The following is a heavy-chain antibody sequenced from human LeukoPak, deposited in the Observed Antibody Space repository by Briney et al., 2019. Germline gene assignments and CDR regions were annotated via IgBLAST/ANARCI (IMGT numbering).Heavy chain of an antibody. J-gene: IGHJ4*02. CDR1: GYTFTSYG. CDR2: MNPKSGNT. CDR3: AKVGPSSYDILTGYYPIDY. V-gene: IGHV1-8*03. D-gene: IGHD3-9*01. Sequence: ASVKVSCKASGYTFTSYGISWVRQAPGQGLEWMGWMNPKSGNTGHAQKSQGRVTITRDTSISTVYMELSSLRSEDTAVYYCAKVGPSSYDILTGYYPIDYWGQGTLVTVSS.